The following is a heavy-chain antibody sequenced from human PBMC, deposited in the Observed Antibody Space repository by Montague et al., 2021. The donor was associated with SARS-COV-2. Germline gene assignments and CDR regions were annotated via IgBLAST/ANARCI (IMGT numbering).Heavy chain of an antibody. V-gene: IGHV4-39*02. J-gene: IGHJ5*02. CDR3: TIEGHITTICSGCPRNWFDP. CDR2: IPYSGRT. CDR1: GGSVSSSPYY. D-gene: IGHD2-2*01. Sequence: SETLSLTCTVSGGSVSSSPYYWGWIRQPPGRGLEWVGSIPYSGRTYFSPSLKSRLTISVDSSKNQFSLRLSSVTAADTAMYYCTIEGHITTICSGCPRNWFDPWGQGTLVTLSS.